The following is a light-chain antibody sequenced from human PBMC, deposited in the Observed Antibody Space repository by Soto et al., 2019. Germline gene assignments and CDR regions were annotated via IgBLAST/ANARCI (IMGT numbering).Light chain of an antibody. Sequence: EIVLTQSPATLSLSPGKRATLSCRASQSVSNFLAWYQQKPGQAPRLLIYDTSNRAGGIPARFSGSGSGTDFTLTISRLEPEDFAVYYCQQYGSSPPITFGQGTRLEI. CDR1: QSVSNF. J-gene: IGKJ5*01. V-gene: IGKV3-20*01. CDR3: QQYGSSPPIT. CDR2: DTS.